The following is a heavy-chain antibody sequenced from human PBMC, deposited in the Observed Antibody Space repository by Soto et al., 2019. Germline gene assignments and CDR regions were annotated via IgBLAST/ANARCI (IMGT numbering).Heavy chain of an antibody. CDR2: IIPILGIA. CDR1: GGTFSSYT. Sequence: ASVKVSCKASGGTFSSYTISWVRQAPGQGLEWMGRIIPILGIANYAQKFQDRVTITADKSTSTAYMELSSLRSEDTAVYYYARVGVRVVGAEYFQHWGQGTLVTVSS. D-gene: IGHD2-15*01. CDR3: ARVGVRVVGAEYFQH. J-gene: IGHJ1*01. V-gene: IGHV1-69*02.